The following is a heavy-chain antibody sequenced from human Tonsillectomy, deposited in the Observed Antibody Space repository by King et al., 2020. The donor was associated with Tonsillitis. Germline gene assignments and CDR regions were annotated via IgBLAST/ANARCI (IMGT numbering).Heavy chain of an antibody. J-gene: IGHJ4*02. D-gene: IGHD2-15*01. Sequence: VQLVESGGGLVQPGGSLRLSCAASGFTFSSYSMNWVRQAPGKGLEWVSYISSSSTTMYYADSVKGRFTISRDNAKNSLYLQMNSLRAEDTAVYYCARDDGRSSPYCSGGSCYSGPDYWGQGTLVTVSS. CDR2: ISSSSTTM. V-gene: IGHV3-48*04. CDR3: ARDDGRSSPYCSGGSCYSGPDY. CDR1: GFTFSSYS.